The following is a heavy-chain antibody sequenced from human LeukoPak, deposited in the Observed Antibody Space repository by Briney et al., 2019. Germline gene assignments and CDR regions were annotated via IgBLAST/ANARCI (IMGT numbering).Heavy chain of an antibody. CDR1: GGTFSSYA. CDR3: ARVQGITMVRGVIREYYFDY. D-gene: IGHD3-10*01. Sequence: SVKVSCKASGGTFSSYAISWVRQAPGQGLEWMGGIIPIFGTANYAQKFQGRVTITADKSTSTAYMELSSLRSEDTAVYYCARVQGITMVRGVIREYYFDYWGQGTLVTVSS. CDR2: IIPIFGTA. J-gene: IGHJ4*02. V-gene: IGHV1-69*06.